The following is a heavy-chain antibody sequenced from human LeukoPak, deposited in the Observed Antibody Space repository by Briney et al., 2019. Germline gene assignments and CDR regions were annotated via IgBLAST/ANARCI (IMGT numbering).Heavy chain of an antibody. Sequence: KPSETLSLTCAVYGGSFSGYYWSWIRQPPGKGLEWIGEINHSGSTNYNPSLKSRVTISVDTSKNQFSLKLSSVTAADTAVYYCAREVRITMVRGVIITGWFDPWGQGTLVTVSS. CDR3: AREVRITMVRGVIITGWFDP. CDR1: GGSFSGYY. D-gene: IGHD3-10*01. J-gene: IGHJ5*02. CDR2: INHSGST. V-gene: IGHV4-34*01.